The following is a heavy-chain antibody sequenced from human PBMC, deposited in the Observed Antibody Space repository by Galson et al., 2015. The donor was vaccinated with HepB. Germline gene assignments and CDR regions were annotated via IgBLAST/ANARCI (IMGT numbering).Heavy chain of an antibody. CDR3: ARHYGGVDS. J-gene: IGHJ5*01. D-gene: IGHD4-23*01. CDR2: ISGSSSHI. V-gene: IGHV3-21*01. CDR1: GFTFSPFD. Sequence: SLRLSCAASGFTFSPFDMNWVRQAPGKGLEWVSHISGSSSHIYYAGSVKGRFTISRNNAKNSLYLQMNSLRAEDTAVYYCARHYGGVDSWGQGTLVTVSS.